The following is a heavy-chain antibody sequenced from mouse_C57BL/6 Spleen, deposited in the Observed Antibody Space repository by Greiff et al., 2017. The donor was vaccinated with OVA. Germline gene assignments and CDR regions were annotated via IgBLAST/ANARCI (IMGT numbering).Heavy chain of an antibody. J-gene: IGHJ3*01. D-gene: IGHD4-1*01. CDR3: AILTGPFAY. V-gene: IGHV1-26*01. Sequence: EVQLQQSGPELVKPGASVKISCKASGYTLTDYYMNWVKQSHGKSLEWIGDINPNNGGTSYNQKFKGKATLTVDKSSSTAYMELRSLTSEDSAVYYCAILTGPFAYWGQGTLVTVSA. CDR1: GYTLTDYY. CDR2: INPNNGGT.